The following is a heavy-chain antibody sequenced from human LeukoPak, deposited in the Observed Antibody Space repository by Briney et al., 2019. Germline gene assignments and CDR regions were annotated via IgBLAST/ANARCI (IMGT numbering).Heavy chain of an antibody. D-gene: IGHD6-19*01. Sequence: GGSLRLSCAASGFTFSNYGMHWVRQAPGKGLEWVAVISYDGSNKYYADPVKGRFTISRDNSKNTLYLQMNSLRAEDTAVYYCAKGRQWLAHWGQGTLVTVSS. J-gene: IGHJ4*02. CDR3: AKGRQWLAH. V-gene: IGHV3-30*18. CDR2: ISYDGSNK. CDR1: GFTFSNYG.